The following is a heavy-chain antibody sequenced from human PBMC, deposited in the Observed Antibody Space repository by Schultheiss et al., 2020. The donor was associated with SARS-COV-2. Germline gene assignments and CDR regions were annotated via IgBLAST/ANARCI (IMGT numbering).Heavy chain of an antibody. D-gene: IGHD6-19*01. J-gene: IGHJ4*02. CDR1: GFTFSSFA. CDR3: AKVSGWYNY. Sequence: GESLKISCAASGFTFSSFAMHWVRQAPGKGLEWVAVISHDGSGHFYADSVEGRFTISRDNSKNTLYLQMNSLRAEDTAVYYCAKVSGWYNYWGQGTLVTVSS. CDR2: ISHDGSGH. V-gene: IGHV3-30*07.